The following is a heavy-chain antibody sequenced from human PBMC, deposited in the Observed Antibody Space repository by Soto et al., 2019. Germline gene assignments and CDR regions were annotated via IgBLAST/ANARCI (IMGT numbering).Heavy chain of an antibody. V-gene: IGHV3-23*01. J-gene: IGHJ4*02. D-gene: IGHD2-21*02. CDR3: AKDYLGVTATNFQY. Sequence: VGSLRVSYAASGFNFRSYAMSWVLQAPGKGLEWVSAISGSGGSTYYADSVKGRFTISRDNSKNTLYLQMNSLRAEDTAVYYCAKDYLGVTATNFQYWGKENLVTV. CDR2: ISGSGGST. CDR1: GFNFRSYA.